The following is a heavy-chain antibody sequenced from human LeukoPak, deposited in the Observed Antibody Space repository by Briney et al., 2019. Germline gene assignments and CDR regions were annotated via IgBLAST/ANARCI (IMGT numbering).Heavy chain of an antibody. V-gene: IGHV1-3*01. D-gene: IGHD3-22*01. Sequence: ASVKVSCKASGYTFTSYAMHWVRQAPGQRLEWMGWINAGNGNTKYSQKFQGRVTITRDTSASTAYMELSSLRSEDTAVYYCARGTYYYDSSGSFDYWGQGTLVTVSP. CDR2: INAGNGNT. CDR1: GYTFTSYA. CDR3: ARGTYYYDSSGSFDY. J-gene: IGHJ4*02.